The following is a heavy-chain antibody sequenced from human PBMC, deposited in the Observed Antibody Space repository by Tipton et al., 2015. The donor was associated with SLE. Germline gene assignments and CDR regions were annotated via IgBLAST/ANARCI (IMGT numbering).Heavy chain of an antibody. D-gene: IGHD1-26*01. J-gene: IGHJ4*02. V-gene: IGHV3-48*01. CDR3: AKPGLSRGVVGALGY. CDR2: ISSSSSTI. CDR1: GFTFSSYS. Sequence: SLRLSCAASGFTFSSYSMNWVRQAPGQGLEWASYISSSSSTIYYADSVKGRFTISSDNAKNSLYLQMNSLSAEDTAGYYCAKPGLSRGVVGALGYWGQGALVTVSS.